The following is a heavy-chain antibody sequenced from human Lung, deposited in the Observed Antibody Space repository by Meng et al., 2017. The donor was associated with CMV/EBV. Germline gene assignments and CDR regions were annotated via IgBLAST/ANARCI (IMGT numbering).Heavy chain of an antibody. V-gene: IGHV4-34*01. CDR1: VVSFCVYY. D-gene: IGHD2-2*02. Sequence: TLSLTCXVSVVSFCVYYCSWIRQPPGKGLEWIGEINHSVSTNYNPSLKSLVTISVDTSKNQFSLKLSSVSAADTAVYYCARELGYCSSTSCYTYYYYVMAVWGQRHTVNV. CDR2: INHSVST. J-gene: IGHJ6*02. CDR3: ARELGYCSSTSCYTYYYYVMAV.